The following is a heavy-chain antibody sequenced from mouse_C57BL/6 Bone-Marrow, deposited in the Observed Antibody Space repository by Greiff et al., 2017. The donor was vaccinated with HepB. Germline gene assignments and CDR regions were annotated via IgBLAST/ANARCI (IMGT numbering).Heavy chain of an antibody. V-gene: IGHV1-82*01. D-gene: IGHD1-1*01. Sequence: QVQLQQSGPELVKPGASVKISCKASGYAFSSSWMNWVKQRPGKGLEWIGRIYPGDGDTNYNGKFKGKATLTADKSSSTAYMQLSSLTSEDPAVYFCAPSITTVVAPSDYWGQGTTLTVSS. CDR1: GYAFSSSW. CDR2: IYPGDGDT. J-gene: IGHJ2*01. CDR3: APSITTVVAPSDY.